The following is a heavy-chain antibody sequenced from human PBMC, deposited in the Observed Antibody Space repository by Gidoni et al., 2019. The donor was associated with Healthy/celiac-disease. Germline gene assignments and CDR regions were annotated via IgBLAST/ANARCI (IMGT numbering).Heavy chain of an antibody. CDR3: AKDHLGPAFDWLLYGWFDP. V-gene: IGHV3-23*01. CDR2: ISGSGGST. CDR1: GFTFSSYA. D-gene: IGHD3-9*01. Sequence: EVQLLESGGGLVQPGGSLRLSCAASGFTFSSYAMSWVRQAPGKGLEWVSAISGSGGSTYYADSVKGRFTISRDNSKNTLYLQMNSLRAEDTAVYYCAKDHLGPAFDWLLYGWFDPWGQGTLVTVSS. J-gene: IGHJ5*02.